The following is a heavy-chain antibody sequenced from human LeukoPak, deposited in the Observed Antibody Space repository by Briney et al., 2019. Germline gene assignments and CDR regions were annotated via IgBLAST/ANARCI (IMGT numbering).Heavy chain of an antibody. D-gene: IGHD3-10*01. CDR3: ATDPITMVRGVTITRPHWYFDL. CDR1: GYTFTSYA. Sequence: ASVKVSCKASGYTFTSYAMHWVRQAPGQRLEWMGWINAGNGNTKYSQEFQGRVTMTEDTSTDTAYMELSSLRSEDTAVYYCATDPITMVRGVTITRPHWYFDLWGRGTLVTVSS. V-gene: IGHV1-3*03. CDR2: INAGNGNT. J-gene: IGHJ2*01.